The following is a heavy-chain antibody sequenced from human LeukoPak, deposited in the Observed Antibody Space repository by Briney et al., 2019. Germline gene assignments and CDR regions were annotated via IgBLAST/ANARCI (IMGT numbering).Heavy chain of an antibody. V-gene: IGHV4-59*12. J-gene: IGHJ4*02. D-gene: IGHD3-22*01. CDR2: IYYSGST. Sequence: PSETLSLTCTVSGGSISSYYWSWIRQPPGKGLEWIGYIYYSGSTNYNPSLRSRVTMSVDTSRSQFSLKVTSVTAADTAVYYCASHSSGYPFDYWGQGTLVTVSS. CDR3: ASHSSGYPFDY. CDR1: GGSISSYY.